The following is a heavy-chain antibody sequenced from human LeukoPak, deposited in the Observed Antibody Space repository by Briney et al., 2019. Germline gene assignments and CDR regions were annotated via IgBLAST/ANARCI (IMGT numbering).Heavy chain of an antibody. D-gene: IGHD2-2*01. CDR2: IIPIFGTA. CDR3: ASQNPIVVVPAAKGHFFDY. J-gene: IGHJ4*02. Sequence: GSSVKVSCKASGGTFSSYAISWVRQAPGQGLEWMGEIIPIFGTANYAQKFQGRVTITADESTSTAYMELSSLRSEDTAVYYCASQNPIVVVPAAKGHFFDYWGQGTLVTVSS. V-gene: IGHV1-69*01. CDR1: GGTFSSYA.